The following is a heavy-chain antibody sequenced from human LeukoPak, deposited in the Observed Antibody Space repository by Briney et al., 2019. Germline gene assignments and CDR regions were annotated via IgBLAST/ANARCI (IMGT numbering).Heavy chain of an antibody. V-gene: IGHV3-23*01. CDR3: VQEGPRGLAFDI. CDR2: ISGSSGGT. Sequence: PGGSLRHSCEASGVTFSSYVMSWVRQAPGKGPEWVSGISGSSGGTYYADSVKGRFAISRDNSKNTLYLQMNSLRAEDTAVYYCVQEGPRGLAFDIWGQGTKVTVSS. J-gene: IGHJ3*02. CDR1: GVTFSSYV.